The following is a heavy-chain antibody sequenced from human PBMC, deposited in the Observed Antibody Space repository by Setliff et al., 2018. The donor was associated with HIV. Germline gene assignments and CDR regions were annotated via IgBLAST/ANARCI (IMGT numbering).Heavy chain of an antibody. D-gene: IGHD7-27*01. J-gene: IGHJ4*02. CDR3: ARAPTGELDF. CDR2: FYYTGSD. Sequence: PSETLSLTCTVSGGSISSPGYYWSWIRQHPGKGLEWIGYFYYTGSDYYDPSLKSRVTISVDTSKNQFSLKLRSVTAADTAVYYCARAPTGELDFWGQGTLVTVSS. CDR1: GGSISSPGYY. V-gene: IGHV4-31*03.